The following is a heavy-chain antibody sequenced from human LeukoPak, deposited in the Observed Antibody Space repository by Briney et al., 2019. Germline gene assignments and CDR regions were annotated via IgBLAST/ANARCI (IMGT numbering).Heavy chain of an antibody. V-gene: IGHV4-59*01. CDR1: GGSISSYY. Sequence: SETLSLTCTVSGGSISSYYWSWIRQPPGKGLEWIGYIYYSGSTNYNPSLKSRVTISVDMSKNQFSLKLSSVTAADTAVYYCARGLRSDFWSGYPDNFDYWGQGTLVTVSS. CDR2: IYYSGST. CDR3: ARGLRSDFWSGYPDNFDY. J-gene: IGHJ4*02. D-gene: IGHD3-3*01.